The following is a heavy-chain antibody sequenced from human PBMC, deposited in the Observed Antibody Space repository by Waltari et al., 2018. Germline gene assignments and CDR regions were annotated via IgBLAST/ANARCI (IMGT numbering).Heavy chain of an antibody. CDR1: GGSISSHY. CDR2: IYYSGST. CDR3: ARDLTAQGIGY. J-gene: IGHJ4*02. D-gene: IGHD5-18*01. V-gene: IGHV4-59*11. Sequence: QVRLQESGPGLVKPSETLSLTCTVPGGSISSHYWSWIRQPPGKGMEWIGYIYYSGSTNYNPSLKSRVTISVDTSKNQFSLKLSSVTAADTAVYYCARDLTAQGIGYWGQGTLVTVSS.